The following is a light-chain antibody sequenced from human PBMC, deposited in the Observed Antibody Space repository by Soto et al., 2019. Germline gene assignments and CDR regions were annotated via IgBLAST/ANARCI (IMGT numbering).Light chain of an antibody. V-gene: IGKV1-12*01. CDR3: QHADSLTLIT. CDR2: AAS. J-gene: IGKJ5*01. Sequence: IQMSQSRSSVSASVGDRVTITCRSSEDISTWLAWYQQKPGKAPKLLIYAASSLQSGVPSRFSGSGSGTDFTLTISSLQPEDFATYYCQHADSLTLITFGQGTGVEIK. CDR1: EDISTW.